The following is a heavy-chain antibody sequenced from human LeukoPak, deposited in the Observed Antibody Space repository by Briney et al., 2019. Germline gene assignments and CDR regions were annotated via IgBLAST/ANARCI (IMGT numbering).Heavy chain of an antibody. CDR2: INPNSGGT. Sequence: ASVKVSCKASGYTFTGYYMHWVRQAPGQGLEWMGWINPNSGGTNYAQKFQARVTMTRDTSISTAYMELSRLRSDDTAVYYCARVQQLVFPAFDIWGQGTMVTVSS. D-gene: IGHD6-13*01. CDR3: ARVQQLVFPAFDI. CDR1: GYTFTGYY. V-gene: IGHV1-2*02. J-gene: IGHJ3*02.